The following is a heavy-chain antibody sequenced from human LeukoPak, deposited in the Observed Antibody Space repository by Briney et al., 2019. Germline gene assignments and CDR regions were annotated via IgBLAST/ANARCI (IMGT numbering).Heavy chain of an antibody. CDR3: ARGSSSWEYYYMDV. V-gene: IGHV7-4-1*02. CDR2: INTDTGNP. D-gene: IGHD6-13*01. J-gene: IGHJ6*03. CDR1: GYTFTTYA. Sequence: ASVKVSCKTSGYTFTTYAMNWVRQAPGQGLEWMGWINTDTGNPTYAQGFTGRFVFSLHTSVSTAYLQISSLKAEDTAVYYCARGSSSWEYYYMDVWGKGTTVTVSS.